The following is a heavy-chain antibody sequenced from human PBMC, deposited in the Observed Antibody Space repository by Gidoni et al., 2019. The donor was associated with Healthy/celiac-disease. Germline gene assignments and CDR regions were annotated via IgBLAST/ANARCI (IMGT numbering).Heavy chain of an antibody. Sequence: QVQLQESGPGLVKPSETLSLTCPVSGCSISSYYWSWIRQPPGKGLEWIGYIYYSGSTNYNPSLKSRVTISVDTSKNQFSLKLSSVTAADTAVYYCARVGYGGSYLDYWGQGTLVTVSS. CDR2: IYYSGST. CDR3: ARVGYGGSYLDY. CDR1: GCSISSYY. V-gene: IGHV4-59*01. J-gene: IGHJ4*02. D-gene: IGHD1-26*01.